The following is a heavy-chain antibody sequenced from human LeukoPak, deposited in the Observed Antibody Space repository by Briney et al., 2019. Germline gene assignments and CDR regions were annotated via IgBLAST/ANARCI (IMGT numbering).Heavy chain of an antibody. CDR2: IYYSGST. CDR1: GGSISSYY. CDR3: ARAYYDTLTGQVRYYFDY. D-gene: IGHD3-9*01. Sequence: PSETLSLTCTVSGGSISSYYWSWIRQPPGKGLEWIGYIYYSGSTNYNPSLKSRVTISVDTSKSQFSLKLSSVTAADTAVYYCARAYYDTLTGQVRYYFDYWGQGTLVTVSS. V-gene: IGHV4-59*01. J-gene: IGHJ4*02.